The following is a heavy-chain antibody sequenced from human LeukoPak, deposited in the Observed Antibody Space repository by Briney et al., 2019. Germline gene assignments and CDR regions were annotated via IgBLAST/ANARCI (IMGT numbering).Heavy chain of an antibody. CDR3: ARDQTHSSSWYDRGSGGWFDP. Sequence: SETLSLTCTVSGGSISSGGYYWSWIRQHPGKGLEWIGYIYYRGSTYYNPSLKSRVTISVDTSKNQFSLKLSSVTAADTAVYYCARDQTHSSSWYDRGSGGWFDPWGQGTLVTVSS. CDR1: GGSISSGGYY. J-gene: IGHJ5*02. V-gene: IGHV4-31*03. D-gene: IGHD6-13*01. CDR2: IYYRGST.